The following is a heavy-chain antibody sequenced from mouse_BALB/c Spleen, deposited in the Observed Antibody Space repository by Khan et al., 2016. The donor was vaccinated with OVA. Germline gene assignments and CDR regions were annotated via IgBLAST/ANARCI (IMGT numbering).Heavy chain of an antibody. V-gene: IGHV2-6-7*01. D-gene: IGHD1-2*01. CDR1: EFSLTDYG. J-gene: IGHJ3*01. CDR2: IWGDGST. Sequence: QVQLKESGPGLVAPSQSLSITCTVSEFSLTDYGVNWVRQPPGKGLEWLGMIWGDGSTDYNSALKSRLSISKDNSKSQVFLKMNRLQTDDTARYYCARELRLGGFAYWGQGTLVTVSA. CDR3: ARELRLGGFAY.